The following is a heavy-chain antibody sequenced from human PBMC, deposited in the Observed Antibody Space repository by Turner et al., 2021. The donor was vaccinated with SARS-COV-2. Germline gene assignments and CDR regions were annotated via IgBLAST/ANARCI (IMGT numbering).Heavy chain of an antibody. CDR3: ARERGFGMDV. CDR1: GFTFSSYS. J-gene: IGHJ6*02. Sequence: EVQLVESGGGLVQPGGSLRLSCAAYGFTFSSYSMNWVRQAPGKGLEWVSYISTTSNTIYYADSVRGRFTISRDNAKNSLYLQMNSLRAEDTAVYYCARERGFGMDVWGQGTTVTVSS. CDR2: ISTTSNTI. D-gene: IGHD3-10*01. V-gene: IGHV3-48*01.